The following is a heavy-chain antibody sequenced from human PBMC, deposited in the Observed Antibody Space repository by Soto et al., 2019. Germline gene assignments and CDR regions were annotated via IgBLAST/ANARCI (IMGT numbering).Heavy chain of an antibody. CDR2: TYYRSKWYN. Sequence: SQTLSLTCAISGDSVSSNSAACNWIRQSPSRGLEWLGRTYYRSKWYNDYAVSVKSRITINPDTSKNQFSLQLNSVTPEDTAVYYCARGNFAVAGDAFDIWGQGTMVTVSS. D-gene: IGHD6-19*01. CDR3: ARGNFAVAGDAFDI. V-gene: IGHV6-1*01. J-gene: IGHJ3*02. CDR1: GDSVSSNSAA.